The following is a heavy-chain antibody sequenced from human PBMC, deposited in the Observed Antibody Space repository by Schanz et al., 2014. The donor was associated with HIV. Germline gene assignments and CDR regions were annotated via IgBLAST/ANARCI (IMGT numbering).Heavy chain of an antibody. CDR3: TNERGLNLFEY. CDR2: ISDDGSDT. D-gene: IGHD1-1*01. V-gene: IGHV3-74*01. CDR1: GFTFSSYW. Sequence: EVQLVESGGGLVQPGGSLRLSCAASGFTFSSYWMHWVRQAPGKGLVWVSHISDDGSDTIYAGSVKGRFTISRDNSNNTLYLQVNSLRAEDTAVYYCTNERGLNLFEYWGHGTLVFVSS. J-gene: IGHJ4*01.